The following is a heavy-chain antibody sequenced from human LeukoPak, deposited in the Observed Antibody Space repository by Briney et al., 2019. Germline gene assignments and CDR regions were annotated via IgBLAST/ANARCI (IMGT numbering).Heavy chain of an antibody. CDR2: ISSSSSYI. J-gene: IGHJ6*02. CDR3: ARGTPMYNWNDVYIYYYGMDV. Sequence: PGGSLRLSCAASGFIFSSHAMHWVRQAPGKGLEWVSSISSSSSYIYYADSVKGRFTISRDNAKNSLYLQMNSLRAEDTAVYYCARGTPMYNWNDVYIYYYGMDVWGQGTTVTVSS. V-gene: IGHV3-21*01. CDR1: GFIFSSHA. D-gene: IGHD1-20*01.